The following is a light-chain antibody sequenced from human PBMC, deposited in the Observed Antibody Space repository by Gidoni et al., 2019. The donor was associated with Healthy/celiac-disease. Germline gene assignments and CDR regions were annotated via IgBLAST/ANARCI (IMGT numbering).Light chain of an antibody. CDR3: QAGDSSTAGV. CDR2: QDS. V-gene: IGLV3-1*01. CDR1: KLGDKY. Sequence: SYELTQPPSVSVSPGQTASITCSGDKLGDKYACWYQQKPGQSPVLVISQDSKRPSGIPERFSGSNSGNTATLTISGTQAMDEADHYCQAGDSSTAGVFGGGTKLTV. J-gene: IGLJ2*01.